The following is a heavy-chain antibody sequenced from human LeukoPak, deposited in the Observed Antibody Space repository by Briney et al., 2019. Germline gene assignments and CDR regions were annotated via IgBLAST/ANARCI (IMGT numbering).Heavy chain of an antibody. D-gene: IGHD2-21*02. CDR1: GFTVSSNY. CDR3: ARDLFPYCGGDCYSPQEAFDI. J-gene: IGHJ3*02. V-gene: IGHV3-53*01. CDR2: IYSGGST. Sequence: GGSLRLSCAASGFTVSSNYMSWVRQAPGKGLEWVSVIYSGGSTYYADSVKGRFTISRDNSKNTLYLQMNSLRAEDTAVYYCARDLFPYCGGDCYSPQEAFDIWGQGTMVTVSS.